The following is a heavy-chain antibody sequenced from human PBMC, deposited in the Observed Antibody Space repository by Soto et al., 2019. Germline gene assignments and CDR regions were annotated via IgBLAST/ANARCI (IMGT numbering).Heavy chain of an antibody. CDR1: GYSFTSYW. CDR2: IYPGDSDT. D-gene: IGHD6-19*01. V-gene: IGHV5-51*01. CDR3: ARREVTWTSGWYAFDI. J-gene: IGHJ3*02. Sequence: GESLKISCKGSGYSFTSYWIGWVRQMPGKGLEWMGIIYPGDSDTRYSPSFQGQVTISADKSISTAYLQWSSLKASDTAMYYCARREVTWTSGWYAFDIWGQGTMVTVSS.